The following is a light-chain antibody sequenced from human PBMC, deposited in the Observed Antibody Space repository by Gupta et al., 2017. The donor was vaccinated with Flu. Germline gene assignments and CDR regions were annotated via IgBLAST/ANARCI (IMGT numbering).Light chain of an antibody. J-gene: IGKJ1*01. CDR3: QHSDSTPWT. CDR2: AAS. CDR1: QSITSY. V-gene: IGKV1-39*01. Sequence: DIQMTQSPPSLSASVGDRITITCRASQSITSYLNWYQQKPGKAPKLLIYAASSVESGVPSRFGGSGSGTDFTLTISRLQPEDFASYYCQHSDSTPWTFGQGTKVEIK.